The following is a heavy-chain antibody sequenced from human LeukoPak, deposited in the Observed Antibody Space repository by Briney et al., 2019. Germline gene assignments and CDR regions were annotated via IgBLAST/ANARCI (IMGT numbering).Heavy chain of an antibody. V-gene: IGHV1-69*05. CDR3: ARSDPTTVDQFDY. CDR1: GGTFSSYA. D-gene: IGHD1-1*01. J-gene: IGHJ4*02. Sequence: ASVKVSYKASGGTFSSYAISWVRQAPGQGLEWMGGIIPIFGTANYAQKFRGRVTITTDESTSTAYMELSSLGSEDTAVYYCARSDPTTVDQFDYWGQGTLVTVSS. CDR2: IIPIFGTA.